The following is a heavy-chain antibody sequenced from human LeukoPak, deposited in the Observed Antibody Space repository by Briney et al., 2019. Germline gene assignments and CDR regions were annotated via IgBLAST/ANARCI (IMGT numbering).Heavy chain of an antibody. Sequence: SETLSLTCAVYGGSFSGYYWSWIRQPPGKGLEWIGEINHSGSTNYNPPLKSRVTISVDTSKNQFSLKLSSVTAADTAVYYCVGGDYYFDYWGQGTLVTVSS. CDR2: INHSGST. V-gene: IGHV4-34*01. J-gene: IGHJ4*02. D-gene: IGHD2-21*02. CDR1: GGSFSGYY. CDR3: VGGDYYFDY.